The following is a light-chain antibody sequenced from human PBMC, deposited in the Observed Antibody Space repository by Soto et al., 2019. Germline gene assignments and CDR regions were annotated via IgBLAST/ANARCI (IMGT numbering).Light chain of an antibody. CDR2: RNN. V-gene: IGLV1-47*01. CDR3: AAWDDSLRVRV. Sequence: QSVLTQPPSASGTPGRRVTISCSGSSSNIGSNYVYWYQQLPGTAPKLLIYRNNQRPSGVPDRFSGSKSGTSASLAISGLRSEDEADYYCAAWDDSLRVRVFGGGTKLTVL. J-gene: IGLJ3*02. CDR1: SSNIGSNY.